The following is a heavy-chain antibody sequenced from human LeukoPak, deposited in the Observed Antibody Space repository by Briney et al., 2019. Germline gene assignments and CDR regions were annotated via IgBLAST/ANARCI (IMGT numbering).Heavy chain of an antibody. D-gene: IGHD3-10*01. CDR2: INPNSGGT. Sequence: ASVKVSCKASGYTFTDYYMHWVRQAPGQGLEWMGRINPNSGGTNYAQKFQGRVTVTSATSISTAYMELSRLTSDDTAVYFCARLGLHGSGTYYFFDYWGQGTLVTVSS. CDR3: ARLGLHGSGTYYFFDY. CDR1: GYTFTDYY. V-gene: IGHV1-2*06. J-gene: IGHJ4*02.